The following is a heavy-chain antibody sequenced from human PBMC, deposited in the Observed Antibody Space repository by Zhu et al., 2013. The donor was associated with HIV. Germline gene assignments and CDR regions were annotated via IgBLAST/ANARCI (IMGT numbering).Heavy chain of an antibody. CDR2: IIPIFGTA. CDR1: GGTFNSYA. J-gene: IGHJ3*02. Sequence: QVQLVQSGAEVKKPGSSVKVSCKVSGGTFNSYAISWVRQAPGQGLEWMGEIIPIFGTANYAQKFQGRVTITADESTSTAYMELNSLRSEDTAVYYXARGRVSYVDTAMVDAFDIWAKGQWSPS. D-gene: IGHD5-18*01. CDR3: ARGRVSYVDTAMVDAFDI. V-gene: IGHV1-69*01.